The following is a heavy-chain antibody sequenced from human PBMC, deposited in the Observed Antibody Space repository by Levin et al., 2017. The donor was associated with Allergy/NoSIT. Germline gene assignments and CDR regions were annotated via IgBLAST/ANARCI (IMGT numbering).Heavy chain of an antibody. V-gene: IGHV3-33*01. CDR1: GFTFSSYG. CDR2: IWYDGSNK. Sequence: GESLKISCAASGFTFSSYGMHWVRQAPGKGLEWVAVIWYDGSNKYYADSVKGRFTISRDNSKNTLYLQMNSLRAEDTAVYYCARDIWEAYYYGSGSYYKDRHYYDGMDVWGQGTTVTVSS. CDR3: ARDIWEAYYYGSGSYYKDRHYYDGMDV. D-gene: IGHD3-10*01. J-gene: IGHJ6*02.